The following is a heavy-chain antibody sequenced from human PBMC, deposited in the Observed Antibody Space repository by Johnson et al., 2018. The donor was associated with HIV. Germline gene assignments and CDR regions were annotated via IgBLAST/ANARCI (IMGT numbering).Heavy chain of an antibody. CDR3: AKGALEWELLAGDAFDI. CDR2: ISWDGGST. CDR1: GFTFDDYT. D-gene: IGHD1-26*01. J-gene: IGHJ3*02. Sequence: VQLVESGGGLVKPGGSLRLSCAASGFTFDDYTMHWVRQAPGKGLEWVSLISWDGGSTYYADSVKGRFTISRDNSKNSLYLQMNSLRTEDTALYYCAKGALEWELLAGDAFDIWGQGTMVTVSS. V-gene: IGHV3-43*01.